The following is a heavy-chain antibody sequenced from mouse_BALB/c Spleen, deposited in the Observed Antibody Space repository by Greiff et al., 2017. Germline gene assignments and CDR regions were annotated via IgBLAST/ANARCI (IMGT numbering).Heavy chain of an antibody. D-gene: IGHD1-1*01. CDR1: GYTFTSYW. CDR3: ARMDHGSSYGFAY. V-gene: IGHV1-87*01. Sequence: QVQLQQSGAELARPGASVKLSCKASGYTFTSYWMQWVKQRPGQGLEWIGAIYPGDGDTRYTQKFKGKATLTADKSSSTAYMQLSSLASEDSAVYYCARMDHGSSYGFAYWGQGTLVTVSA. CDR2: IYPGDGDT. J-gene: IGHJ3*01.